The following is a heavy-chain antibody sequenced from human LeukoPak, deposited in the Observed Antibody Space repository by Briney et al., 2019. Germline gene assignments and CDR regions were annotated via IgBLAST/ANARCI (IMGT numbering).Heavy chain of an antibody. D-gene: IGHD3/OR15-3a*01. CDR3: ARQTGSGLFILP. J-gene: IGHJ4*02. V-gene: IGHV4-39*01. Sequence: SETLSLTCTVSGVSISSSNSYWGWLRQPPGRGLEWFGSIYYSGNTYYNASLKSQVSISIDTSKNQFSLRLTSVPAADTAVYYCARQTGSGLFILPGGQGTLVTVSS. CDR2: IYYSGNT. CDR1: GVSISSSNSY.